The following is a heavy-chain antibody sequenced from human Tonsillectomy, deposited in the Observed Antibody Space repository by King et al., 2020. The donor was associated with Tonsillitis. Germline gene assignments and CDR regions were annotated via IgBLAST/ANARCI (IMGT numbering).Heavy chain of an antibody. J-gene: IGHJ4*02. CDR2: ISYSGST. Sequence: QLQESGPGLVKPSQTLSLTCTVSGDSINSGGSYWSWIRQLPGKGLEWIGYISYSGSTYYTPSLKSRVTISADTSRNRFSLRLKSVTAADTAMYYCAREVEYLGQGTLVTVSS. V-gene: IGHV4-31*03. CDR3: AREVEY. CDR1: GDSINSGGSY. D-gene: IGHD1-1*01.